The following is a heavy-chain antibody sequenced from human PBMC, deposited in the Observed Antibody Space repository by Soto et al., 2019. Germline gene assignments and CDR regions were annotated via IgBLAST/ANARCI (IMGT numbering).Heavy chain of an antibody. CDR1: GGSISSYY. Sequence: SETLSLTCTVSGGSISSYYWSWIRQPPGKGLERIGYIYYSGSTNYNPSLKGRVTISVDTSKTQFSLKLSSVTAADTAVYYCARTLRDCSGGSCLNWFDPWGQGTLVTVSS. CDR2: IYYSGST. CDR3: ARTLRDCSGGSCLNWFDP. J-gene: IGHJ5*02. V-gene: IGHV4-59*01. D-gene: IGHD2-15*01.